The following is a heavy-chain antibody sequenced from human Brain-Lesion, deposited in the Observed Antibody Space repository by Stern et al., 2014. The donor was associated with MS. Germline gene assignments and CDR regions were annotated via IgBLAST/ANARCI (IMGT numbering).Heavy chain of an antibody. CDR2: FDPEAGET. Sequence: VQLEQSGAGVKKPGASVKVSCKVSGYTLTGFSMHWVRQAPTQGLEWVGGFDPEAGETIYAQKFQGRVTMTEDTSSGSAYMELSSLRSEDTAVYYCATLSPGAGGNYYRHFDYWGQGTLVTVSS. CDR1: GYTLTGFS. J-gene: IGHJ4*02. CDR3: ATLSPGAGGNYYRHFDY. D-gene: IGHD1-26*01. V-gene: IGHV1-24*01.